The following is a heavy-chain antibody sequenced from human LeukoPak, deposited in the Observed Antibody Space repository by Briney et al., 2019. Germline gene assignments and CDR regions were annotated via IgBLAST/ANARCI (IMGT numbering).Heavy chain of an antibody. D-gene: IGHD1-26*01. CDR2: ISGSSIRT. Sequence: PGGSLRLSCAASGFTFSIYAMSWVRQAPGKGLEWVSTISGSSIRTYYADSVKGRFAISRDNSENTLYLQMNSLKAEDTAVYYCAKRAREARNSDFDYWGQGTLVTVSS. CDR1: GFTFSIYA. CDR3: AKRAREARNSDFDY. J-gene: IGHJ4*02. V-gene: IGHV3-23*01.